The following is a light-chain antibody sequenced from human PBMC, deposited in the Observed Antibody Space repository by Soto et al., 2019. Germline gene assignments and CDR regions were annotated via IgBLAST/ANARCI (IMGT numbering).Light chain of an antibody. CDR3: QQRTDRPPWT. V-gene: IGKV3-11*01. CDR2: DAS. J-gene: IGKJ1*01. CDR1: QSIGLA. Sequence: EIVLTQSPATLSLSPGERATLSCRASQSIGLAIAWYQHKPGQAPRLLIFDASQRATGIPARFRGSGSGTDFTLSISILEPEDFAVYYCQQRTDRPPWTFGQGTKVESK.